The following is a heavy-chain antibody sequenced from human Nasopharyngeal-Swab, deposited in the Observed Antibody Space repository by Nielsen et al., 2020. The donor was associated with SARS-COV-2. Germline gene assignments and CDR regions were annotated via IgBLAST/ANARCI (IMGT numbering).Heavy chain of an antibody. J-gene: IGHJ6*03. CDR3: ARAGEAYYYYYMDV. Sequence: WVRQAPGQRLEWMGWINAGNGNTKYSQKFQGRVTITRDTSASTAYMELSSLRSEDTAVYYCARAGEAYYYYYMDVWSKGTTVTVSS. CDR2: INAGNGNT. V-gene: IGHV1-3*01. D-gene: IGHD1-1*01.